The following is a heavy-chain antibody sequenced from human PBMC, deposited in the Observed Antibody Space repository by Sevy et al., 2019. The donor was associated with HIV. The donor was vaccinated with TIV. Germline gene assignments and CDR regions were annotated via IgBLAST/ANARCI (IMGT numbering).Heavy chain of an antibody. V-gene: IGHV1-24*01. D-gene: IGHD3-22*01. CDR2: FDPEDGEPEDGKT. J-gene: IGHJ4*02. CDR3: ATTKDYYDSSGYPFDD. CDR1: GYSLTKLS. Sequence: ASVKVSCKVSGYSLTKLSMHWVRQAPGKGPEWLGTFDPEDGEPEDGKTIYEQKFQDRVIMTEDTSTDTAYMELSSLKTEETAMYYCATTKDYYDSSGYPFDDWGQGTLVTVSS.